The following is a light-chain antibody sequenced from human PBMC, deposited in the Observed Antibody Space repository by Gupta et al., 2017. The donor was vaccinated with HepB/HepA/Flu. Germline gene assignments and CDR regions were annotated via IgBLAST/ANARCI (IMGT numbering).Light chain of an antibody. CDR3: AAWEDSQNGRNVV. V-gene: IGLV1-44*01. CDR1: SSNIGSNT. J-gene: IGLJ2*01. CDR2: SNN. Sequence: VLTQPPSASGTPGQRVIISCSGSSSNIGSNTVNWSQQLPGTAPKLLIYSNNQRPSGVPDRFSGSKSGTSASLAISGLQSEDEAEYYCAAWEDSQNGRNVVFGGGTKLTVL.